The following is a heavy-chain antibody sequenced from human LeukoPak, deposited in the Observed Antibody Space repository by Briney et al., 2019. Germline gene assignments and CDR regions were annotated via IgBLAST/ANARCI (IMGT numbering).Heavy chain of an antibody. CDR3: ARDLGGYYYSLNAFDI. CDR1: GGSISSGDYY. V-gene: IGHV4-30-4*01. Sequence: SETLSLTCTVSGGSISSGDYYWSWIRQPPGKGLEWIGYIYYSGSTYYNPSLKSRVTISVDTSKNQFSLKLSSVTAADTAVYYCARDLGGYYYSLNAFDIWGQGTMVTVSS. D-gene: IGHD3-22*01. CDR2: IYYSGST. J-gene: IGHJ3*02.